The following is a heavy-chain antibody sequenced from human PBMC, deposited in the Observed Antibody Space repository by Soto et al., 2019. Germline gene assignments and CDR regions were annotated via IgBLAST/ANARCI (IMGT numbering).Heavy chain of an antibody. Sequence: PSETLSLTCTVSCGSISSYYWSWIRQPPGKGLEWIGYIYYSGSTNYNPSLKSRVTISVDTSKNQFSLKLSSVTAADTAVYYCARGRAAAVDYWGQGTLVTVSS. CDR2: IYYSGST. CDR3: ARGRAAAVDY. CDR1: CGSISSYY. V-gene: IGHV4-59*01. J-gene: IGHJ4*02. D-gene: IGHD6-13*01.